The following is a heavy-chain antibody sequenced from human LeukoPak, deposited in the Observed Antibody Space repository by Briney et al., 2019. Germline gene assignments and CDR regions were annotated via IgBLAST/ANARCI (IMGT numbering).Heavy chain of an antibody. J-gene: IGHJ4*02. Sequence: SETLSLTCAVSGYSISSGYYWGWIRQPPGKGLEWIGSINYSGYTYYNPSLKSRVTISVDTSKNQFSLKLSSVTAADTAVYYCARLEWRGKGDYWGQGTLVTVSS. CDR2: INYSGYT. CDR1: GYSISSGYY. CDR3: ARLEWRGKGDY. D-gene: IGHD3-3*01. V-gene: IGHV4-38-2*01.